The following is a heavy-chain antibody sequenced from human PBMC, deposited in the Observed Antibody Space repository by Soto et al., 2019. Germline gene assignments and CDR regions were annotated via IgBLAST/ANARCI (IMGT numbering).Heavy chain of an antibody. J-gene: IGHJ4*02. CDR1: GGSISTSSYF. CDR3: ARHRWGSGSYSGLLDF. CDR2: VHYSGIA. Sequence: SETLSLTCSVSGGSISTSSYFWGWIRQPPGKGLEWVGAVHYSGIANYRSSLQSRVTISVDTSQNQFSLRLRSVTAADTAVYYCARHRWGSGSYSGLLDFWGQGALVTVSS. D-gene: IGHD3-10*01. V-gene: IGHV4-39*01.